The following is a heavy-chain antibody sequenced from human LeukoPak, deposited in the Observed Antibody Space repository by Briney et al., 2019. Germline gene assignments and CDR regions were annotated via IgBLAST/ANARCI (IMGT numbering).Heavy chain of an antibody. CDR2: TNPNSGGT. V-gene: IGHV1-2*02. D-gene: IGHD6-13*01. Sequence: GASVKVSCKASGYTFTGYYMHWVRQAPGQGLEWMGWTNPNSGGTNYAQKFQGRVTMTRDTSISTAYMELSRLRSDDTAVYYCARVAAAGTSYYYMDVWGKGTTVTVSS. CDR1: GYTFTGYY. CDR3: ARVAAAGTSYYYMDV. J-gene: IGHJ6*03.